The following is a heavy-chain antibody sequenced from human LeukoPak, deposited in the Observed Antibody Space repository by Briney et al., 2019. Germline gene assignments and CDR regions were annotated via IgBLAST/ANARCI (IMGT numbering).Heavy chain of an antibody. CDR2: IKQDGSEK. Sequence: GGSLRLSCAASGFTFSSYWMSWVRQAPGKGLEWVANIKQDGSEKYYVDSVKGRFTISRDNAKNSPYLQMNSLRAEDTAVYYCAKEPYYDSSGYYYPSWGRGTLVTVSS. CDR1: GFTFSSYW. V-gene: IGHV3-7*03. CDR3: AKEPYYDSSGYYYPS. D-gene: IGHD3-22*01. J-gene: IGHJ5*02.